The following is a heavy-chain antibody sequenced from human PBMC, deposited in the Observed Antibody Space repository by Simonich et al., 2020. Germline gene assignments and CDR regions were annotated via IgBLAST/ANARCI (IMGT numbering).Heavy chain of an antibody. CDR2: ISYDGSNK. D-gene: IGHD2-15*01. V-gene: IGHV3-30*07. Sequence: QVQLVESGGGVVQPGRSLRLSCAASGFTFSSYAVHWVRQAPGKGLEWVAVISYDGSNKYYADSVKGRFTISRDNSKNTLYLQMNSLRAEDTAVYYCAREGLLLDAFDIWGQGTMVTVSS. CDR3: AREGLLLDAFDI. J-gene: IGHJ3*02. CDR1: GFTFSSYA.